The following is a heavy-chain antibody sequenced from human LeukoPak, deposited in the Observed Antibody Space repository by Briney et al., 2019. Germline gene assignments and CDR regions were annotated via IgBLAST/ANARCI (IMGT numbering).Heavy chain of an antibody. Sequence: SQTLSLTCAISGDSVSSNSAAWNWIRQSPSRGLEWLGRTYYRSKWYNDYAVSVKSRITINPDTSKNQFSLQLNSVTPEDTAVYYCTTGTVYYDFWSGCMSFDYWGQGTLVTVSS. CDR1: GDSVSSNSAA. J-gene: IGHJ4*02. V-gene: IGHV6-1*01. CDR2: TYYRSKWYN. D-gene: IGHD3-3*01. CDR3: TTGTVYYDFWSGCMSFDY.